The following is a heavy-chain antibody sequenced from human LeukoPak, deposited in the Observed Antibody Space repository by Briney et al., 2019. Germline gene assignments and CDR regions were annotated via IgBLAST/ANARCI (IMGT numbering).Heavy chain of an antibody. J-gene: IGHJ1*01. V-gene: IGHV3-23*01. CDR3: AKGYYHPGLYFQY. CDR2: ISGSGGST. D-gene: IGHD2/OR15-2a*01. CDR1: GFTFSSYA. Sequence: PGGSLRLSCAASGFTFSSYAMSWVRQAPGRGLEWVSAISGSGGSTYYADSVKGRFTISRDNSKNTLYLQMNSLRAEDTAVYYCAKGYYHPGLYFQYWGQGTLVTVSS.